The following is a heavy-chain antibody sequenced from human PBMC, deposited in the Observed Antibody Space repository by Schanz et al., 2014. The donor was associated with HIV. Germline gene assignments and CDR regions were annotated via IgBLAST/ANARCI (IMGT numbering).Heavy chain of an antibody. Sequence: QVQLVESGGGVVQPGRSLRLSCAASGFTFSSYGMHWVRQAPGKGREWVAVIWFDGRNKYYGDSGKGRFMISRDNSNNTLYLQMNSLRAEDTAVYFCTRGRFLERGGMDVWGQGTAVTVSS. D-gene: IGHD3-3*01. CDR1: GFTFSSYG. J-gene: IGHJ6*02. V-gene: IGHV3-33*01. CDR2: IWFDGRNK. CDR3: TRGRFLERGGMDV.